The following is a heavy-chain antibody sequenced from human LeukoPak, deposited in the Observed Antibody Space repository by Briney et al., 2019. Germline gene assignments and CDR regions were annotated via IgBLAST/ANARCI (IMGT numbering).Heavy chain of an antibody. V-gene: IGHV4-4*07. CDR1: GGSMSNFY. CDR2: ISTSGST. J-gene: IGHJ5*02. CDR3: ARSSYCSDTVCHNLAWFGP. Sequence: SETLFLTCTVSGGSMSNFYWSWIRQPAGKGLEWIGRISTSGSTNYNPSLKSRVTMSVDTSRNQFYLKLTSVTAADTAVYYCARSSYCSDTVCHNLAWFGPWGPGTLVTVSS. D-gene: IGHD2-15*01.